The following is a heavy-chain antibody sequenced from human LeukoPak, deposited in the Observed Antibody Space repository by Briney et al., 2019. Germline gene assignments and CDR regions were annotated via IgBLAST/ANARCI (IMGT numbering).Heavy chain of an antibody. CDR2: ISFDASYK. V-gene: IGHV3-30*04. CDR1: GFTFSSYA. J-gene: IGHJ4*02. D-gene: IGHD1-26*01. CDR3: ARDEIVTKHYFDY. Sequence: PGGSLRLSCAASGFTFSSYAMHWVRQAPGKGLEWVAVISFDASYKHYADSVKGRFTISRDNSKNTLYLQMNSLRAEDTAVYYCARDEIVTKHYFDYWGRGTLVTVSS.